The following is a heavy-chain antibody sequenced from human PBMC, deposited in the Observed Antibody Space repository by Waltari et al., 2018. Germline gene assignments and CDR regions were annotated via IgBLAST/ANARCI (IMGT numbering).Heavy chain of an antibody. D-gene: IGHD6-19*01. CDR2: IHAGGNT. CDR1: GFRVSSNY. J-gene: IGHJ4*02. V-gene: IGHV3-53*01. Sequence: EAQLVESGGGLIQPGGSLRLSCEASGFRVSSNYMSWVRQAPGKGLEWVSVIHAGGNTFYGDSVKGRFTISRDISKNTVYLQINSLTVEDSAIYYCARAGLGSPSQWLQLFDSWGQGTLVTVSS. CDR3: ARAGLGSPSQWLQLFDS.